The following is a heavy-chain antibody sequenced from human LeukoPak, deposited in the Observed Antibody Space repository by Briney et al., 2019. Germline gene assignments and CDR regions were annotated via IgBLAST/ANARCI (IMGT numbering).Heavy chain of an antibody. V-gene: IGHV3-64*01. J-gene: IGHJ3*02. CDR2: ISSSGIST. CDR1: KFTFSSHV. Sequence: GGSLRLSCAASKFTFSSHVMHWVRQAPGKGLDHVSAISSSGISTYYANSVRGRFTISRDNSKNMLYLQMDSLRTEDMAVYYCARGGKDGFDIWGQGTMVTISS. D-gene: IGHD1-26*01. CDR3: ARGGKDGFDI.